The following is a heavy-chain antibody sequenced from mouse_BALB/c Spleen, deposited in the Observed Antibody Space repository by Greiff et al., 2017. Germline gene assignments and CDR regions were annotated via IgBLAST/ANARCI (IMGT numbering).Heavy chain of an antibody. CDR3: VRHEGLLAMDY. CDR1: GFTFNTYA. Sequence: EVKLVESGGGLVQPKGSLKLSCAASGFTFNTYAMNWVRQAPGKGLEWVARIRSKSNNYATYYADSVKDRFTISRDDSQSMLYLQMNNLKTEDTAMYYCVRHEGLLAMDYWGQGTSVTVSS. V-gene: IGHV10-1*02. CDR2: IRSKSNNYAT. J-gene: IGHJ4*01. D-gene: IGHD2-10*01.